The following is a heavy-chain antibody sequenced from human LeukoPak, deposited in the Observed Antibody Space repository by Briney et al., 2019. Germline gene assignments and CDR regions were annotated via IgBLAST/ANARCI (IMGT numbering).Heavy chain of an antibody. D-gene: IGHD2-15*01. Sequence: ASVKVSCKASGYTYTGYYMHWVRQAPGQGLEWMGWINPNSGGTNYAQKSQGRVTMTRDTSISTAYMELSRLRSDDTAVYYCARSEDVVVVAATYLNFDYWGQGTLVTVSS. CDR2: INPNSGGT. V-gene: IGHV1-2*02. CDR3: ARSEDVVVVAATYLNFDY. J-gene: IGHJ4*02. CDR1: GYTYTGYY.